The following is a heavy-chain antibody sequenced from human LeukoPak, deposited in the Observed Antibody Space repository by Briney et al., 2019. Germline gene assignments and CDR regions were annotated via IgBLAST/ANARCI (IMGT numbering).Heavy chain of an antibody. J-gene: IGHJ4*02. V-gene: IGHV3-53*01. Sequence: GWSLRLSCAASVFIVSSNYMSWVRQAPAKGLEGVSTIYSGGSTYYADSVKGRFTISRDNSQHKLYLQMNSLRAEDTAVYYCARAATLAGPFDYWGQGTLVTVSA. CDR1: VFIVSSNY. CDR2: IYSGGST. D-gene: IGHD6-13*01. CDR3: ARAATLAGPFDY.